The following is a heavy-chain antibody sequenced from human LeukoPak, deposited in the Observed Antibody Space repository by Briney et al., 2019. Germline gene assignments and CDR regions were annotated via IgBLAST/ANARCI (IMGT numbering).Heavy chain of an antibody. CDR3: AKERGTTTWFDS. CDR1: GFISSSYG. CDR2: MSYDGSNK. D-gene: IGHD2-2*01. J-gene: IGHJ5*02. Sequence: GGSLRLSCTASGFISSSYGMHWVRQAPGMGLEWVAVMSYDGSNKFYADSVKGRFTISRDNSKNTLYPQMNSLRVDDTAVYYCAKERGTTTWFDSWGQGTLVTVSS. V-gene: IGHV3-30*18.